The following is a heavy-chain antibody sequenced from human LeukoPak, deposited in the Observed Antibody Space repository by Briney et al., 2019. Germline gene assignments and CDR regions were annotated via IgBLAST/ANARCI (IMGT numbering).Heavy chain of an antibody. V-gene: IGHV3-48*01. D-gene: IGHD2-15*01. CDR1: GFTFSSYS. CDR3: ARGLCSGGSCYSLTYYYYGMDV. CDR2: ISSSSSTI. Sequence: QTGGSLRLSCAASGFTFSSYSTNWVRQAPGKGLEWVSYISSSSSTIYYADSVKGRFTISRDNAKNSLYLQMNSLRAEDTAVYYCARGLCSGGSCYSLTYYYYGMDVWGQGTTVTVSS. J-gene: IGHJ6*02.